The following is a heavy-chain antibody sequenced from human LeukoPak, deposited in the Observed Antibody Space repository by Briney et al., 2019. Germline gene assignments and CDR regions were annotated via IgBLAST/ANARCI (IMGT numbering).Heavy chain of an antibody. V-gene: IGHV4-31*03. CDR2: IYYSGTS. D-gene: IGHD3-10*01. CDR1: GDSISSRDYY. J-gene: IGHJ4*02. Sequence: SQTLSLTCTVSGDSISSRDYYWSWIRQHPGKGLEWLGYIYYSGTSDYNLSLERGVTISVDTSKNQFSLKMSSVTAADTAVYYCARVKIDRASGSSYPFDYWGQGTLVTVSS. CDR3: ARVKIDRASGSSYPFDY.